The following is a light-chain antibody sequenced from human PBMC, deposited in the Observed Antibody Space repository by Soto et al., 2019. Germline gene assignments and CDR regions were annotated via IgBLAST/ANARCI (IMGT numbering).Light chain of an antibody. J-gene: IGLJ3*02. V-gene: IGLV2-11*01. CDR2: DVN. CDR1: SSDVGGYNY. Sequence: QSVLTQPRSVSGSPGQSVTISCTGTSSDVGGYNYVSWFQQHPGKAPKLMIYDVNNRPSGVPDRFSGSKSGNTASLTISGLQAEDEADYYCCSYAGSYTFVVFGGGTKLTVL. CDR3: CSYAGSYTFVV.